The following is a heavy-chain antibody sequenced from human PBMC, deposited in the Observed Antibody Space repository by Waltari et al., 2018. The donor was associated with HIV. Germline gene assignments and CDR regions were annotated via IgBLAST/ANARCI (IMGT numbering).Heavy chain of an antibody. CDR2: IDTSGST. Sequence: QVQLQESGPGLVKPSQTLSLTCPLSRGSISRGSYYWSWTRQPAGQGLELIGRIDTSGSTNYNPSLKSRVTISVDTSKNQFSLKLRSVTAADTAVYYCARAYYDFWSGTGSSGNWFDPWGQGTLVTVSS. CDR3: ARAYYDFWSGTGSSGNWFDP. D-gene: IGHD3-3*01. CDR1: RGSISRGSYY. V-gene: IGHV4-61*02. J-gene: IGHJ5*02.